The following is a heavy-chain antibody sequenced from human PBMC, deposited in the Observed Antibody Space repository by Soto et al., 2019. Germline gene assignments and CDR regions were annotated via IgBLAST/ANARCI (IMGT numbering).Heavy chain of an antibody. Sequence: RASVKVSCKASGYTFIDYFIHWVRQAPGQGLEWMGWINPNSGDTNSAQKFQGRVAMTRDTSISTAYMELSGLRSDDTAVYYCARQLDTTMITDHWGQGTLVTVSS. D-gene: IGHD5-18*01. J-gene: IGHJ4*02. CDR3: ARQLDTTMITDH. V-gene: IGHV1-2*02. CDR1: GYTFIDYF. CDR2: INPNSGDT.